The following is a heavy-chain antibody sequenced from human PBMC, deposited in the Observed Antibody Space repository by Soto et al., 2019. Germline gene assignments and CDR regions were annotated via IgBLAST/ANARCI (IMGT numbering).Heavy chain of an antibody. V-gene: IGHV4-34*01. D-gene: IGHD3-10*01. Sequence: SETLSLTCAVYGGSFSGYYWSWIRQPPGKGLEWIGEINHSGSTNYNPSLKSRVTISVDTSKNQFSLKLSSVTAADTAVYYCARRRRYGSGSYYYYYYGMDVWGQGTTVTVS. CDR3: ARRRRYGSGSYYYYYYGMDV. CDR2: INHSGST. CDR1: GGSFSGYY. J-gene: IGHJ6*02.